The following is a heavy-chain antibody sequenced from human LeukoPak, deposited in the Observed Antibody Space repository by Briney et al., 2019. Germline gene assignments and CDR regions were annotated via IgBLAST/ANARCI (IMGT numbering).Heavy chain of an antibody. CDR1: GFTFDDYA. D-gene: IGHD3-16*01. CDR3: ARDPYNGDYGDFYYYYMDV. V-gene: IGHV3-9*01. CDR2: ISWNSGHI. J-gene: IGHJ6*03. Sequence: GGSLRLSCAASGFTFDDYAMHWVRQAPGKGLEWVSGISWNSGHIGYADSVKGRFTISRDNAKNSLYLHLNSLRDEDTAIYYCARDPYNGDYGDFYYYYMDVWGKGTTVTISS.